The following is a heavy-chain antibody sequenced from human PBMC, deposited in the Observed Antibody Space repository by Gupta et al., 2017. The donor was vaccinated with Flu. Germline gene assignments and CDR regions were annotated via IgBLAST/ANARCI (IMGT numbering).Heavy chain of an antibody. CDR2: TLYRFKWFS. CDR1: GDRVSSDIAA. CDR3: ARERQSSGWGWLDP. V-gene: IGHV6-1*01. D-gene: IGHD6-19*01. J-gene: IGHJ5*02. Sequence: QVQLQQSGPGLVKPSQTLSLTCAISGDRVSSDIAAWHWIRQSPSRGLEWLGRTLYRFKWFSDYARSGKSRIIIKPDTSKNQLSLHLSYVNQEDTAVYYCARERQSSGWGWLDPWGQGSLVPVS.